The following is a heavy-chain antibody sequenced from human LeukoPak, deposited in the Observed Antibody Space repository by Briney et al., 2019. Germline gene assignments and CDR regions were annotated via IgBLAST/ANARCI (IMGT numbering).Heavy chain of an antibody. Sequence: SETLSLTCTVSGGSISSYYWSWIRQPPGKGLEWIGYIYYSGSTNYNPSLKSRVTISVDTSKNQFSLKLSSVTAADTAVYYCARRLYGSGSYYDYYFDYWGQGTLVTVSS. CDR2: IYYSGST. CDR3: ARRLYGSGSYYDYYFDY. D-gene: IGHD3-10*01. J-gene: IGHJ4*02. CDR1: GGSISSYY. V-gene: IGHV4-59*08.